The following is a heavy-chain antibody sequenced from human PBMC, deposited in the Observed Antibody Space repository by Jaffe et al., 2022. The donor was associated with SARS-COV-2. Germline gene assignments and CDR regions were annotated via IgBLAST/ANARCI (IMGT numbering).Heavy chain of an antibody. J-gene: IGHJ4*02. CDR2: IGPSSSII. D-gene: IGHD6-13*01. V-gene: IGHV3-48*02. Sequence: EVQLVESGGGLVQPGGSLRLSCAASGFTFSYYSMNWVRQAPGKGLEWVAYIGPSSSIIYYADFVKGRFTISRDNARNSLFLQMNGLKDDDTAVYYCARDLGIAAPRDYWGQGTRVTVSS. CDR1: GFTFSYYS. CDR3: ARDLGIAAPRDY.